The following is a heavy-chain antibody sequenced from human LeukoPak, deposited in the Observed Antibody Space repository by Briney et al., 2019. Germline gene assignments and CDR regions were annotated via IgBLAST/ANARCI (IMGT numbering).Heavy chain of an antibody. D-gene: IGHD2-2*01. CDR1: GGSIIDNNYY. Sequence: PSETLSLTCTVSGGSIIDNNYYWAWIRQPPGKELEWIGSCLYSGNTYYNSSLESRVTISVDTSKNQFSLKLSSVTAADTAVYYCGRRGVSAVVPAAFDYWGQGTLVTVSS. CDR3: GRRGVSAVVPAAFDY. J-gene: IGHJ4*02. V-gene: IGHV4-39*01. CDR2: CLYSGNT.